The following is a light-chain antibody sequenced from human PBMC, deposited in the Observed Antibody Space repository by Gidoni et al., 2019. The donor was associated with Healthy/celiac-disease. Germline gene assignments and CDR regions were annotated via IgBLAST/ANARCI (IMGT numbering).Light chain of an antibody. J-gene: IGKJ5*01. Sequence: DIVMTQSPDSLPVSLGERSTINCKSSQSVFYSSNNKNYLALYQQKTGQPPNLLIYWASTRESGVPDRFSGSGSGTDFTLTISSLQAEDVAVYYCQQYYSTPPAFGQGTRLEIK. CDR2: WAS. CDR3: QQYYSTPPA. V-gene: IGKV4-1*01. CDR1: QSVFYSSNNKNY.